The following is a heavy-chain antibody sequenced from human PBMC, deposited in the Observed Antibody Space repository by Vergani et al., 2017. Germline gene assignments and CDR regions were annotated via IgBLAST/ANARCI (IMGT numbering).Heavy chain of an antibody. Sequence: QVQLVQSGAEVKKPGASVKVSCKASGYTFTSYGISWVRQATGQGLEWMGWISAYNGNTNYAQKLQGRVTMTTETSTSTAYMELRSLRSDDTAVYYCARDLRQPSGRGYSYGDVDYWGQGTLVTVSS. CDR1: GYTFTSYG. J-gene: IGHJ4*02. CDR3: ARDLRQPSGRGYSYGDVDY. V-gene: IGHV1-18*01. D-gene: IGHD5-18*01. CDR2: ISAYNGNT.